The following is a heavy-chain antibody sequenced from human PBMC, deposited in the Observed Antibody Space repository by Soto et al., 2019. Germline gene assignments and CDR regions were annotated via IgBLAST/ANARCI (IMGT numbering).Heavy chain of an antibody. CDR3: VRRVNIPSWFFCL. V-gene: IGHV4-39*01. J-gene: IGHJ2*01. D-gene: IGHD2-21*01. Sequence: QVELQQSGPGVVRPSETLSLTCSVSGASISKTSSYWGWIRQPPGKGLEWIGSINYSGTAYYSPSLRSRCTLSVDTSANPFCLRLMSVTAADSDLYFCVRRVNIPSWFFCLWGREKPVIVSS. CDR2: INYSGTA. CDR1: GASISKTSSY.